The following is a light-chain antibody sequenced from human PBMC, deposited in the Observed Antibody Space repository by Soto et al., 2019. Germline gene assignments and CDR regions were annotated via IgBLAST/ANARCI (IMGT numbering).Light chain of an antibody. CDR2: DVS. CDR1: SSDVGGYNF. V-gene: IGLV2-14*03. J-gene: IGLJ1*01. CDR3: SSYTSSSTQV. Sequence: QSALTQPASVSGSPGQSITISCTGTSSDVGGYNFVSWYQCHPGKAPKLMIYDVSNRPSGASTRFSGSKSGNTASLTISGLQAEHEADYYCSSYTSSSTQVFGTGTTVTV.